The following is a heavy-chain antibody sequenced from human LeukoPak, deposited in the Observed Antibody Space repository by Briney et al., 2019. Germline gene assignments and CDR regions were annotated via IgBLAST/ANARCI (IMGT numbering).Heavy chain of an antibody. CDR2: ISSGGSTI. J-gene: IGHJ5*02. CDR1: GFTFSSHE. V-gene: IGHV3-48*03. CDR3: ARDVRFDP. Sequence: GGSLRLSCAASGFTFSSHEMKWVRQPPGKGLEWVSYISSGGSTIYYADSVKGRFTVSRDNAKNSLYLQMNSLRAEDTALYYCARDVRFDPWGQGTLVTVSS.